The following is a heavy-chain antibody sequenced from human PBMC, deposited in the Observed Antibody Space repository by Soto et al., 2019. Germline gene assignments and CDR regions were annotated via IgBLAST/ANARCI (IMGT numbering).Heavy chain of an antibody. D-gene: IGHD1-20*01. V-gene: IGHV1-18*01. CDR3: AREVFRYFDL. CDR1: GYTLTRYG. CDR2: ISAYNANT. J-gene: IGHJ2*01. Sequence: QVHLVQSGAEVKKPGASVKVSCKASGYTLTRYGITWVRQAPGQGLEWMGSISAYNANTNYAQKLXGRPPMXXNTSTSTAYMELRSLTSDDTAVYYCAREVFRYFDLWGRGTLVSVSS.